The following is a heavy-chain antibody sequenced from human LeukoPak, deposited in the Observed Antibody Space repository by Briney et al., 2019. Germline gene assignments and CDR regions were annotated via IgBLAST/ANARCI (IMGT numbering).Heavy chain of an antibody. Sequence: ASVQVSCKASGYTFTSYDINWVRQATGQGLEWMGWMNPNSGNTGYAQKFQGRVTMTRNTSISTAYMELSSLRSEDTAVNYCARDRPGSYWYFDLWGRGTLVTVSS. CDR2: MNPNSGNT. J-gene: IGHJ2*01. V-gene: IGHV1-8*01. D-gene: IGHD3-10*01. CDR3: ARDRPGSYWYFDL. CDR1: GYTFTSYD.